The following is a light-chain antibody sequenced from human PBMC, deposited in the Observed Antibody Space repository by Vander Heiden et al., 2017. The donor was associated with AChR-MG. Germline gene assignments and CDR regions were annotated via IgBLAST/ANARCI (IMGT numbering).Light chain of an antibody. CDR1: SSNIESNY. CDR3: AAWDDSLSGWV. V-gene: IGLV1-47*02. Sequence: QSVLTQPPSASGTPGQRVTISCSGSSSNIESNYVYWYQQLPGTAPKLLIYSNTQRPSGVPDRFSGSKCGPSASLAISGLRCEDEADYYCAAWDDSLSGWVFGGGTKLTVL. J-gene: IGLJ3*02. CDR2: SNT.